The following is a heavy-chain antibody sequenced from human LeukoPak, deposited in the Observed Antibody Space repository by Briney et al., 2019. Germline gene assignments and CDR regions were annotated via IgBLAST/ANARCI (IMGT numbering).Heavy chain of an antibody. Sequence: SSETLSLTCAVYGGSFSGYYWSWTRQPPGKGLEWIGEINHSGSTNYNPSLKSRVTISVDTSKNQFSLKLSSVTAADTAVYYCARNDHYDPDAFDIWGQGTMVTVSS. J-gene: IGHJ3*02. CDR1: GGSFSGYY. CDR3: ARNDHYDPDAFDI. D-gene: IGHD3-22*01. V-gene: IGHV4-34*01. CDR2: INHSGST.